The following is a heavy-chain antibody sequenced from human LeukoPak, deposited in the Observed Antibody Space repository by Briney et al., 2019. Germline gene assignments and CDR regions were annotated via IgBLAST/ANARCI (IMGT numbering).Heavy chain of an antibody. CDR1: GGSISSGDYY. D-gene: IGHD3-3*01. Sequence: SETLSLTCTVSGGSISSGDYYWGWIRQPPGKGLEWVGYILYSGNTYYNPSLKRRVTISVDTSKNQFSLKLSSVTAADTAVYYCATLPFWSGYYYYGMDVWGQGTTVTVSS. J-gene: IGHJ6*02. CDR3: ATLPFWSGYYYYGMDV. V-gene: IGHV4-30-4*01. CDR2: ILYSGNT.